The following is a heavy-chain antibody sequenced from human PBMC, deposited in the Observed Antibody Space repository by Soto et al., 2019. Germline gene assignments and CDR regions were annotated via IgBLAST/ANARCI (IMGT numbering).Heavy chain of an antibody. Sequence: QVQLIQSGAEVKKPGSSVKVSCKAYGGTFSRYAISWVRQAPGQGLEWMGGITPIFGTANYAQKIQGRVAITADESTRTSYMELRSLRSGDTAVYYCAGGWGYDTSDYYYAYWGQGTLITVSS. CDR2: ITPIFGTA. CDR3: AGGWGYDTSDYYYAY. CDR1: GGTFSRYA. V-gene: IGHV1-69*01. D-gene: IGHD3-22*01. J-gene: IGHJ4*02.